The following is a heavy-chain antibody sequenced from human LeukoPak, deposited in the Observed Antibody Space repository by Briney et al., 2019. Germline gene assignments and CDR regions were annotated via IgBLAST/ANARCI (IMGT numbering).Heavy chain of an antibody. V-gene: IGHV3-48*03. CDR1: GFTFSSYE. CDR3: ASFDATTKTYYDFWSGSYYYYGMDV. J-gene: IGHJ6*02. D-gene: IGHD3-3*01. Sequence: PGGSLRLSCAAPGFTFSSYEMNWVRQAPGKGLEWVSYISSSGSTIYYADSVKGRFTISRDNAKNSLYLQMNRLRAEDTAVYYCASFDATTKTYYDFWSGSYYYYGMDVWGQGTTVTVSS. CDR2: ISSSGSTI.